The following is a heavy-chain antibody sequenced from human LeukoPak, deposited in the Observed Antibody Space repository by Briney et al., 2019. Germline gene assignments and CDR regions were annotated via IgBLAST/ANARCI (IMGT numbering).Heavy chain of an antibody. CDR1: GFSFSSYN. CDR3: ARDREVDGRDILTGLDY. D-gene: IGHD3-9*01. Sequence: GGSLRLSCAASGFSFSSYNMNWVRQAPGKGLEWVSYISSSSSTIYYADSVKGRFTISRDNAKNSLYLQMNSLRAEDTAVYYCARDREVDGRDILTGLDYWGQGTLVTVSS. V-gene: IGHV3-48*04. CDR2: ISSSSSTI. J-gene: IGHJ4*02.